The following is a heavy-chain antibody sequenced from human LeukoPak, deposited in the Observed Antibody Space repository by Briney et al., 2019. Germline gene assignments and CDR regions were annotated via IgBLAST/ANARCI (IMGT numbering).Heavy chain of an antibody. CDR2: IYTSGST. CDR3: ARGSHSELYYYYGMDV. CDR1: GCSISSYY. V-gene: IGHV4-4*07. D-gene: IGHD1-26*01. J-gene: IGHJ6*02. Sequence: SETLSLTCTVSGCSISSYYWSWIRQPAGKGLEWIGRIYTSGSTNYNPSLKSRVTMSVDTSKNQFSLKLSSVTAADTAVYYCARGSHSELYYYYGMDVWGQGTTVTVSS.